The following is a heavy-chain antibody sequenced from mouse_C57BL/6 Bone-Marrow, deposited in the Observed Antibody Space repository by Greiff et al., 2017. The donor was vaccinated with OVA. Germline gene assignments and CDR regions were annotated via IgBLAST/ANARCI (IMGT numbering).Heavy chain of an antibody. D-gene: IGHD2-3*01. CDR3: ARGDGYYWFAY. Sequence: EVKLVESGGGLVKPGGSLKLSCAASGFTFSDYGMHWVRQAPEKGLEWVAYISSGSSTLYYADTVKGRFTISRDNAKNTLFLQMTSLRSEDTAMYYCARGDGYYWFAYWGQGTLVTVSA. CDR1: GFTFSDYG. CDR2: ISSGSSTL. J-gene: IGHJ3*01. V-gene: IGHV5-17*01.